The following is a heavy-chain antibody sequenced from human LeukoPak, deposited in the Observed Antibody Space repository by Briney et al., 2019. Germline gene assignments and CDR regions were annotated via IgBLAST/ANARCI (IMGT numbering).Heavy chain of an antibody. J-gene: IGHJ6*03. CDR1: GGSISGYY. Sequence: SETLSLTCTVSGGSISGYYWSWIRQPPGKGLEWIGYIYYSGSTNYNPSLKSRVTISVDTSKNQFSLKLSSVTAADTAVYYCARGESSGHYYYYMDVWGKGITVTVSS. CDR2: IYYSGST. V-gene: IGHV4-59*01. D-gene: IGHD6-19*01. CDR3: ARGESSGHYYYYMDV.